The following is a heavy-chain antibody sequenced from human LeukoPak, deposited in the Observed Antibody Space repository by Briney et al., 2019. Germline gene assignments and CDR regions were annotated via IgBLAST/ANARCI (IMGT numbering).Heavy chain of an antibody. CDR3: AKDLHYGSADY. CDR2: ISSSGNTK. V-gene: IGHV3-11*04. J-gene: IGHJ4*02. D-gene: IGHD3-10*01. Sequence: PGGSLRLSCAASGFTFRDYYTSWIRQAPGKGLEWVSYISSSGNTKSYADSVKGRFTISRDNAQNALYLQMNSLRAEDTAVYYCAKDLHYGSADYWGQGTLVTVSS. CDR1: GFTFRDYY.